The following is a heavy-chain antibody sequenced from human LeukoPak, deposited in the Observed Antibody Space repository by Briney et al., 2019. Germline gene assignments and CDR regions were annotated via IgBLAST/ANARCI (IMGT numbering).Heavy chain of an antibody. CDR3: AVKRAYTFWFAD. CDR1: GGSISSYY. J-gene: IGHJ4*02. CDR2: IYYSGST. V-gene: IGHV4-59*04. Sequence: NPSETLSLTYTVSGGSISSYYWSWIRQPPGKGLEWIGYIYYSGSTYYEPSLKSRVTISVDTSKNQFSLNLKSVTAADTATYYCAVKRAYTFWFADWGQGTLVTVSS. D-gene: IGHD5-18*01.